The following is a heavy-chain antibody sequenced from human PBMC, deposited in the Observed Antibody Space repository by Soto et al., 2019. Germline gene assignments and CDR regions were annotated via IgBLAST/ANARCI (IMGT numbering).Heavy chain of an antibody. J-gene: IGHJ4*02. V-gene: IGHV3-64*01. CDR1: GFTFSSYA. Sequence: EVQLVESGGGLVQPGGSLRLSCAASGFTFSSYAMHWVRQAPGKGLEYVSAISSNGGSTYYANSVKDRFTISRDNSKNTLYLQMGSLRAEDMAVYYCARGMTGTIDYWGQGTLVTVSS. D-gene: IGHD1-20*01. CDR2: ISSNGGST. CDR3: ARGMTGTIDY.